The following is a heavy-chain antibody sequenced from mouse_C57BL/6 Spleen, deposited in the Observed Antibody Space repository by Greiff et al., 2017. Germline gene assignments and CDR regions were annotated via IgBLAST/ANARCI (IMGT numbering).Heavy chain of an antibody. D-gene: IGHD1-1*01. CDR3: ARDGSSYDWYFDV. CDR2: INPSNGGT. J-gene: IGHJ1*03. V-gene: IGHV1-53*01. Sequence: QVQLQQPGTELVKPGASVKLSCKASGYTFTSYWMHWVKQRPGQGLEWIGNINPSNGGTNYNEKFKSKDTLTVDKSSSTAYMQLSSLTSEDSAVYYCARDGSSYDWYFDVWGTGTTVTVSS. CDR1: GYTFTSYW.